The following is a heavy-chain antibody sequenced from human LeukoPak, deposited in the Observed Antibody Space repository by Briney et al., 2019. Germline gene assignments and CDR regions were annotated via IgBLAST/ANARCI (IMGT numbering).Heavy chain of an antibody. D-gene: IGHD6-6*01. CDR2: ISYDGTNK. CDR3: ARAHLSSASTDYMTV. V-gene: IGHV3-30*03. Sequence: GKSLRLSCVASGFTFNIFAIHWVRQTPGKGLEWVAIISYDGTNKYYADSVKGRFTISRDSSKNTLYLQMNSLRPEDTAVYYCARAHLSSASTDYMTVWGKGTTVTVSS. CDR1: GFTFNIFA. J-gene: IGHJ6*03.